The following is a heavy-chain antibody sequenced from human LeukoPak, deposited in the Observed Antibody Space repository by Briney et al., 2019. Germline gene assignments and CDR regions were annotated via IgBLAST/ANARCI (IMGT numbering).Heavy chain of an antibody. CDR2: IYSSGTT. J-gene: IGHJ4*02. D-gene: IGHD3-10*01. V-gene: IGHV4-59*01. CDR3: AREANYYGSGSYFEGTFDY. Sequence: PSETLSLTCTVSGVSISTYYWSWIRQPPGKGLEWIGYIYSSGTTNYNPSLKSRVTISIDTSKNEFSLRLTSVTAADTAVYYCAREANYYGSGSYFEGTFDYWGQGSLVTVSS. CDR1: GVSISTYY.